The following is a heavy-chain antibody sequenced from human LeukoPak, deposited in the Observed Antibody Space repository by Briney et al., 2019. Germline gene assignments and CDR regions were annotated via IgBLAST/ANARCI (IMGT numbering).Heavy chain of an antibody. CDR1: GGTLSSYA. CDR3: ARGSLRGYSYVPHAFDI. Sequence: ASVKVSCKASGGTLSSYAISWVRQAPGQGLEWMGRIIPIFGTANYAQKFQGRVTITTDESTSTAYMELSSLRSEDTAVYYCARGSLRGYSYVPHAFDIWGQGTMVTVSS. D-gene: IGHD5-18*01. V-gene: IGHV1-69*05. J-gene: IGHJ3*02. CDR2: IIPIFGTA.